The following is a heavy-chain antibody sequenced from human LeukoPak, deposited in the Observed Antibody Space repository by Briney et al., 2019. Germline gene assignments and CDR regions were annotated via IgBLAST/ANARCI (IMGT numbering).Heavy chain of an antibody. V-gene: IGHV3-23*01. Sequence: GGSLRLSCAASGFTFNNYAMSWVRQAPGKGLEWVSATSGSGGSIYYADSVKGRFTISRDNSKNTLYLQMNSLRAEDTALYYCAKGIGNWGSGFDYWGQGTLVTVSS. D-gene: IGHD7-27*01. CDR2: TSGSGGSI. CDR3: AKGIGNWGSGFDY. J-gene: IGHJ4*02. CDR1: GFTFNNYA.